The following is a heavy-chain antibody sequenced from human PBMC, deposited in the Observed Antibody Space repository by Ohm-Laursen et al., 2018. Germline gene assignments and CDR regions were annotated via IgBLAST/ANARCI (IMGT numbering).Heavy chain of an antibody. CDR3: AKTAVPGLTMIVVIHAFDI. CDR2: IKQDGTEK. Sequence: SLRLSCAASEVTFSSYWLSWVRQAPGKGLEWVANIKQDGTEKRYVGSVMGRFTISRDNTKNSLYLQMNSLRAEDTAVYYCAKTAVPGLTMIVVIHAFDIWGQGTMVTVSS. D-gene: IGHD3-22*01. J-gene: IGHJ3*02. CDR1: EVTFSSYW. V-gene: IGHV3-7*03.